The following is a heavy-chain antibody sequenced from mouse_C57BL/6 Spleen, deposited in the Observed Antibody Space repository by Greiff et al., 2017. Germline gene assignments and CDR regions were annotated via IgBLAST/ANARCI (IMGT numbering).Heavy chain of an antibody. CDR1: GFTFSSYG. V-gene: IGHV5-6*01. CDR3: ARHVVTTYYFDY. D-gene: IGHD2-1*01. CDR2: ISSGGSYT. Sequence: EVHLVESGGDLVKPGGSLKLSCAASGFTFSSYGMSWVRQTPDKRLEWVATISSGGSYTYYPASVKGRFTISRDNAKNTLYLQMSSLKSEDTAMYYCARHVVTTYYFDYWGQGTTLTVSS. J-gene: IGHJ2*01.